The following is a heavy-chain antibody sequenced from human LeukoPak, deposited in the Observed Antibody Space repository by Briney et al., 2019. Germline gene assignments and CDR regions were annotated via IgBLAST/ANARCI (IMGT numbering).Heavy chain of an antibody. CDR3: ARVVGRYCSSTSCYIDY. CDR2: IYDSGST. D-gene: IGHD2-2*02. J-gene: IGHJ4*02. CDR1: GGSITTYY. Sequence: SETLSLTCTVSGGSITTYYWSWIRQPPGKGLEWIGYIYDSGSTNYNPSLKSRVTISEDTSKRQFSLKLRSETAADTAVYYCARVVGRYCSSTSCYIDYWGQRTLVTVSS. V-gene: IGHV4-59*01.